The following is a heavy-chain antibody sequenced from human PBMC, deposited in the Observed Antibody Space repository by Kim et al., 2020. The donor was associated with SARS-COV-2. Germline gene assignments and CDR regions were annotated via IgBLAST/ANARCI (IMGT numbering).Heavy chain of an antibody. CDR2: IYSGDTT. Sequence: GGSLRLSCAASGFTISSNYMSWVRQAPGKGLEWVSVIYSGDTTYYAESVKGRFTISRDTSKNTLYLQMNSLRAEDTAVYYCATIGDGYFDYWGQGTLVTVSS. CDR1: GFTISSNY. D-gene: IGHD2-21*01. CDR3: ATIGDGYFDY. J-gene: IGHJ4*02. V-gene: IGHV3-53*01.